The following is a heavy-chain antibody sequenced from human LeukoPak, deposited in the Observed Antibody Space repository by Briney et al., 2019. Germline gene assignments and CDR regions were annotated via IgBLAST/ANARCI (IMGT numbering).Heavy chain of an antibody. CDR1: GFTFSNAW. Sequence: GGSLRLSCAASGFTFSNAWMSWVRQAPGKGLEWVGRIKSKTDGGTTDYAAPVKGRFTISRDDSKNTLYLQMNSLKTEDTAVYYCTTVLYQLLYLIDYWGQGTLVTVSS. CDR3: TTVLYQLLYLIDY. V-gene: IGHV3-15*01. D-gene: IGHD2-2*02. J-gene: IGHJ4*02. CDR2: IKSKTDGGTT.